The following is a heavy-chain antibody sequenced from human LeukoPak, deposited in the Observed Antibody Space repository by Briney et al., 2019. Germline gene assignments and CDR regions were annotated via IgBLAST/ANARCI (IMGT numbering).Heavy chain of an antibody. CDR3: ARARGWDLDY. CDR2: INHSGST. Sequence: SETLSLTCAVYGGSFSGYYWSWIRQPPGKGLEWIGEINHSGSTNYNPSLKSRVTISVDTSKNQFSLKLSSVTAADTAVYYCARARGWDLDYWGQGTLVTVSS. CDR1: GGSFSGYY. D-gene: IGHD1-26*01. J-gene: IGHJ4*02. V-gene: IGHV4-34*01.